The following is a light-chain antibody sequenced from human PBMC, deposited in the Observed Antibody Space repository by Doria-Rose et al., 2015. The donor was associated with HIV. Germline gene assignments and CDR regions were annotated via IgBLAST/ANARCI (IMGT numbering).Light chain of an antibody. V-gene: IGLV3-19*01. CDR3: SSRDSGANHXL. CDR2: GTN. Sequence: VVTQEPAVSVALRQTVRITCQGDSLRSSYASWYQQKPGQAPILVIYGTNNRPSGIPDRFSGSSSGNTASLTITGAQAEDEADYYCSSRDSGANHXLFGGGTKVTVX. J-gene: IGLJ2*01. CDR1: SLRSSY.